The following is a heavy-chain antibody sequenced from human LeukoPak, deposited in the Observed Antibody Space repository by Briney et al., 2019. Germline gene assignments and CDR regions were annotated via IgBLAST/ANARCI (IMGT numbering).Heavy chain of an antibody. Sequence: SETLSLTCSVSGDSTTSYYWSWIRQSPGKGLEWLGLIYKSGDVNYHPSFRSRLFMSVDRSKTQVSLRLRSVTAADTAVYYCASGKYFYDDAGSVNRASRTALDLWARGTMVIVSS. CDR1: GDSTTSYY. V-gene: IGHV4-59*01. CDR2: IYKSGDV. CDR3: ASGKYFYDDAGSVNRASRTALDL. D-gene: IGHD3-16*01. J-gene: IGHJ3*01.